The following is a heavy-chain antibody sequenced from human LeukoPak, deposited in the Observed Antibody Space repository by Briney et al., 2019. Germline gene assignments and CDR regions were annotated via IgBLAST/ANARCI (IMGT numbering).Heavy chain of an antibody. CDR1: GGSFSGYY. V-gene: IGHV4-34*01. CDR3: ARVDTIFGVAHY. D-gene: IGHD3-3*01. CDR2: INHSGST. Sequence: QPSETLSLTCAVYGGSFSGYYWSWIRQPPGKGLEWIGEINHSGSTNYNPSLKSRVTISVDTSKNQFSLKLSSVTAADTAVYYCARVDTIFGVAHYWGQGTLVTVSS. J-gene: IGHJ4*02.